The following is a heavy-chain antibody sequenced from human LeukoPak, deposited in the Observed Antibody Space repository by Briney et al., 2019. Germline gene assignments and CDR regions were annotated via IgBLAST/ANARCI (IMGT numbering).Heavy chain of an antibody. CDR3: ARETGRYCSSTSCLSY. J-gene: IGHJ4*02. D-gene: IGHD2-2*01. CDR1: GYTFTGYY. Sequence: ASVKVSCKASGYTFTGYYMHWVRQAPGQGREWMGWINPNSGGTNYAQKFQGRVTMTRDTSISTAYMELSRLRSDDTAVYYCARETGRYCSSTSCLSYWSQGTLVTVSS. CDR2: INPNSGGT. V-gene: IGHV1-2*02.